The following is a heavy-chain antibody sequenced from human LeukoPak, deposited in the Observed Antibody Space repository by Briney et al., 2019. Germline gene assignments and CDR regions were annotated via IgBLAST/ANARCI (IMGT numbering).Heavy chain of an antibody. V-gene: IGHV3-30*03. Sequence: GRSLRLSCAASGFTFSSYGMHWVRQAPGKGLEWVAVISYDGSNKYYADSVKGRFTISRDNSKNTLYLQMNSLRAEDTAVYYCASHNRSSSSLDYWGQGTLATVSS. CDR2: ISYDGSNK. CDR3: ASHNRSSSSLDY. J-gene: IGHJ4*02. D-gene: IGHD6-6*01. CDR1: GFTFSSYG.